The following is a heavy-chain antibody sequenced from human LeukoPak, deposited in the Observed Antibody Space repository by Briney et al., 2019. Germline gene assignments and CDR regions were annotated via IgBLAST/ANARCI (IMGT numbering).Heavy chain of an antibody. Sequence: ASVKVSCKASGYTFTSYAMNWVRQAPGQGLEWIGWIDTNTGNPTYAQGFTGRFVFSLDTSVSTAYLQISSLKAEDTAVYYCARGLIGIPFASYYWGQGTLVTVSS. CDR1: GYTFTSYA. J-gene: IGHJ4*02. CDR3: ARGLIGIPFASYY. CDR2: IDTNTGNP. V-gene: IGHV7-4-1*02. D-gene: IGHD3-22*01.